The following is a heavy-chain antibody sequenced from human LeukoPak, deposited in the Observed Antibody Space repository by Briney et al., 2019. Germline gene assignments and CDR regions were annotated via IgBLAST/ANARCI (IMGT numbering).Heavy chain of an antibody. CDR1: GYTFTSYG. J-gene: IGHJ4*02. Sequence: ASVKVSCKASGYTFTSYGISWVRQAPGQGLEWMGWISAYNGNTNYAQKFQGRVTMTRDTSTSTVYSELSSLRSEDTAVYYCARRGSDSSGYYWVIDYWGQGTLVTVSS. D-gene: IGHD3-22*01. CDR3: ARRGSDSSGYYWVIDY. CDR2: ISAYNGNT. V-gene: IGHV1-18*01.